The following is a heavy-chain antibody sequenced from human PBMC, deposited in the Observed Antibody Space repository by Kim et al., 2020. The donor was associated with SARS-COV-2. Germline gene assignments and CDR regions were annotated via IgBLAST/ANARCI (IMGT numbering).Heavy chain of an antibody. CDR3: ARGGEADTAMVT. CDR2: IIPIFGTA. D-gene: IGHD5-18*01. Sequence: SVKVSCKASGGTFSSYPISWVRQAPGQGLEWMGGIIPIFGTANYAQKFQGRVTITADESTSTAYMELSSLRSEDTAVYYCARGGEADTAMVTWGQGTLVTVSS. CDR1: GGTFSSYP. J-gene: IGHJ5*02. V-gene: IGHV1-69*13.